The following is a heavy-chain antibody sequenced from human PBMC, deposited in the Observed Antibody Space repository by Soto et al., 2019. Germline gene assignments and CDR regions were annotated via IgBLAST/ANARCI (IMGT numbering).Heavy chain of an antibody. D-gene: IGHD3-10*01. CDR1: GVTVSSNY. CDR2: IYSGGST. Sequence: EVQLVESGGGLVQPGGSLRLSCAASGVTVSSNYMSWVRQAPGKGLEWVSVIYSGGSTYYADSVKGRFTISRDNSKNTLYLQTNSLRAEYTAVYYCATYFYYHGSGTMGGYFDYWGQGTLVTVSS. V-gene: IGHV3-66*01. J-gene: IGHJ4*02. CDR3: ATYFYYHGSGTMGGYFDY.